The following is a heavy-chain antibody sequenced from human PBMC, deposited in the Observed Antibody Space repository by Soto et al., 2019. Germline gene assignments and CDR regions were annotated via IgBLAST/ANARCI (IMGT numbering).Heavy chain of an antibody. V-gene: IGHV4-59*01. Sequence: SETLSLTCTVSGGSINSYFWSWIRQPPGKGLEWIGYIFYSGSTNYSPSLKSRVTISVDTSKNQFSLKLTSVTAADTAVYYCARAPPGYSHYYMDVWGRGTTVTVS. CDR1: GGSINSYF. J-gene: IGHJ6*03. CDR3: ARAPPGYSHYYMDV. CDR2: IFYSGST.